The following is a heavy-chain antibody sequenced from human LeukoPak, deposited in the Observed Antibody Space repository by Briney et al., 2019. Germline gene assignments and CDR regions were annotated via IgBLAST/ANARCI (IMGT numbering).Heavy chain of an antibody. V-gene: IGHV1-18*01. CDR1: GYTFTSYG. J-gene: IGHJ4*02. D-gene: IGHD1-1*01. CDR2: INPQNGDT. CDR3: ARVPYICLFRFDY. Sequence: ASVKVSCKASGYTFTSYGISWVRQAPGQGLEWMGWINPQNGDTNYAQSFQGRVTLTRDTSMNTVFMQLSSLTSDDTAVYFCARVPYICLFRFDYWGQGTLVTVSS.